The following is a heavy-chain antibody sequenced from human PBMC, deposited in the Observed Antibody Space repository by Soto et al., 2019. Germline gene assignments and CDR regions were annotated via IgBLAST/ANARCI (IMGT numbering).Heavy chain of an antibody. CDR1: GGTFSSYT. J-gene: IGHJ6*02. CDR3: ARDGIPEMATINYYYYGMDV. Sequence: QVQLVQSGAEVKKPGSSVKVSCKASGGTFSSYTISWVRQAPGQGLEWMGRIIPILGIANYAQKFQGRVTITADKSTSTAYMELSSLRSEDTAVYYCARDGIPEMATINYYYYGMDVWGQGTTVTVSS. D-gene: IGHD5-12*01. CDR2: IIPILGIA. V-gene: IGHV1-69*08.